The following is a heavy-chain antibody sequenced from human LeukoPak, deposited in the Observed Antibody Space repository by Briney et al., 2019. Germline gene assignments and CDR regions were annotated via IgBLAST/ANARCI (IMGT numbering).Heavy chain of an antibody. Sequence: GRSLRLSCAASGFTFSSYGMHWVRQAPGKGLEWVAVTPYDGSKTYYVDSVKGRFTTSRDNSKNTLYLQMNSLRPEDTAVYYCAKDETRDGYNLGATDYWGQGTLVTVSS. CDR3: AKDETRDGYNLGATDY. V-gene: IGHV3-30*18. D-gene: IGHD5-24*01. J-gene: IGHJ4*02. CDR2: TPYDGSKT. CDR1: GFTFSSYG.